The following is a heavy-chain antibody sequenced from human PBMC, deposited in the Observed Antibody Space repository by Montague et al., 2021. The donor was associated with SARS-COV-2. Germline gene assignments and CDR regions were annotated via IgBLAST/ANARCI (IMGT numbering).Heavy chain of an antibody. CDR1: GYFIGTGYY. D-gene: IGHD2-21*02. V-gene: IGHV4-38-2*02. J-gene: IGHJ4*02. Sequence: SETLSLTCSVSGYFIGTGYYWGWIRHSPGKGLEWIGSNYLHGNAYYNQSLNSRVTISLDTSNNQFSLRLTSVTTSNTAAYYCARGRVTRAGFDYWGQGIRVIVSS. CDR3: ARGRVTRAGFDY. CDR2: NYLHGNA.